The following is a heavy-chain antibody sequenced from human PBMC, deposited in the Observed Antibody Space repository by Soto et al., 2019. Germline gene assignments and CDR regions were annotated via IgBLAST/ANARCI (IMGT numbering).Heavy chain of an antibody. Sequence: PGGSLRLSCAASGFTFSSYAMSWVRQAPGRGLEWVSAISGSGGSTYYADSVKGRFTISRDNSKNTLYLQMNSLRAEDTAVYYCAKDQRFFPYGGVWGQGTTVTVSS. V-gene: IGHV3-23*01. CDR3: AKDQRFFPYGGV. CDR1: GFTFSSYA. CDR2: ISGSGGST. J-gene: IGHJ6*02. D-gene: IGHD3-3*01.